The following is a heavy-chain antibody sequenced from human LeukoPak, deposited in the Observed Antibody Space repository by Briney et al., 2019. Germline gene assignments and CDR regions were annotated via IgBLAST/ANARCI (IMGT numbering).Heavy chain of an antibody. Sequence: SETLSLTCTVSGGSISSGGYYWSWLRQHPGKGLEWIGYIYYSGSTYYNPSLKSRVTISVDTSKNQFSLKLSSVTAADTAVYYCARDRSYDYAASWFDPWGQGTLVTVSS. J-gene: IGHJ5*02. D-gene: IGHD3-16*01. CDR1: GGSISSGGYY. CDR2: IYYSGST. CDR3: ARDRSYDYAASWFDP. V-gene: IGHV4-31*03.